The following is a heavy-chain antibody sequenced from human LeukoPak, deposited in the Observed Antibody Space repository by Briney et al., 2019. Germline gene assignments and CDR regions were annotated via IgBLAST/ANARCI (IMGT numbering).Heavy chain of an antibody. CDR1: GFTFSDYY. D-gene: IGHD3-3*01. J-gene: IGHJ6*03. Sequence: GGSLRLSCAASGFTFSDYYMSWIRQAPGKGLEWVSYISSSGSTIYYADSVKGRFTISRDNAKNSLYLQMNSLRAEDTAVYYCARGAITIFGVVITNYMDVWDKGTTVTVSS. V-gene: IGHV3-11*04. CDR3: ARGAITIFGVVITNYMDV. CDR2: ISSSGSTI.